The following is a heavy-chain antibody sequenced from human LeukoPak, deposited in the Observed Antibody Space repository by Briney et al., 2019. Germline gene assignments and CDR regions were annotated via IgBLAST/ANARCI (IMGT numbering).Heavy chain of an antibody. D-gene: IGHD1-26*01. V-gene: IGHV4-59*01. Sequence: SSETLSLTCTVSGGSISTYYWNWLRQPPGKGLEWIAYIDYSGTANINPSLKSRGTLSIDTSRNQFSLKLDSVTAADTAVYYCARAGGSYSFDYWGQGTRVAVSS. CDR3: ARAGGSYSFDY. CDR1: GGSISTYY. CDR2: IDYSGTA. J-gene: IGHJ4*02.